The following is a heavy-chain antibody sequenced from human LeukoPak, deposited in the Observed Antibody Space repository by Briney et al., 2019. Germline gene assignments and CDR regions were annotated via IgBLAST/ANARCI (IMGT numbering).Heavy chain of an antibody. V-gene: IGHV1-2*02. CDR1: GYTFTGYY. D-gene: IGHD6-19*01. Sequence: ASVKVSCKASGYTFTGYYMHWVRQAPGQGLEWMGWINPNSGGTNYAQKFQGRVTMTRDTSVSTAYMDLSRLRSDDTAVYYCAPSIAWLYYFDYWGQGTLVTVPS. CDR3: APSIAWLYYFDY. J-gene: IGHJ4*02. CDR2: INPNSGGT.